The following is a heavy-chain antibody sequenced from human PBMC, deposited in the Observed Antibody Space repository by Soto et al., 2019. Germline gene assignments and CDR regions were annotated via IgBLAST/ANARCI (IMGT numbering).Heavy chain of an antibody. CDR2: VSTYNGNT. CDR1: GYTFTNFG. V-gene: IGHV1-18*01. J-gene: IGHJ4*02. CDR3: AGRCDGTNCLAHFDY. Sequence: ASVKVSCKTSGYTFTNFGITWVRQAPGQGLEWMGWVSTYNGNTEFAQKFQGRVTITADKSTSTAYMELNSLRSEDTAVYYCAGRCDGTNCLAHFDYWGQGTLVTVSS. D-gene: IGHD2-2*01.